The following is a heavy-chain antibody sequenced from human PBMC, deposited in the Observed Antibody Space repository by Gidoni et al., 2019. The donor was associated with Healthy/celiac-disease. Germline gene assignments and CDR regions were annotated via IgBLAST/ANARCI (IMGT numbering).Heavy chain of an antibody. D-gene: IGHD3-3*01. CDR3: ARGGNAIFGVVIIRGFDY. Sequence: EVQLVESGGGLVQPGGSLRLSGAASGFTFSSYWMSWVRQAPGKGLEWVANIKQDGSEKYYVYSVKGRFTISRDNAKNSLYLQMNSLRAEDTAVYYCARGGNAIFGVVIIRGFDYWGQGTLVTVSS. CDR2: IKQDGSEK. V-gene: IGHV3-7*01. J-gene: IGHJ4*02. CDR1: GFTFSSYW.